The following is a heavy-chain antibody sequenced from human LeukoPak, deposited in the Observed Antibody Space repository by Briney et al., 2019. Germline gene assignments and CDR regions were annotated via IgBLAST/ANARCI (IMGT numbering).Heavy chain of an antibody. CDR1: GGSISSGGYY. Sequence: SSETLSLTCTVSGGSISSGGYYWSWIRQPPGKGLEWIGYIYYSGSTNYNPSLKSRVTISVDTSKNQFSLKLSSVTAADTAVYYCARGRSLYYGSGSGTFDYWGQGTLVTVSS. CDR2: IYYSGST. V-gene: IGHV4-61*08. CDR3: ARGRSLYYGSGSGTFDY. J-gene: IGHJ4*02. D-gene: IGHD3-10*01.